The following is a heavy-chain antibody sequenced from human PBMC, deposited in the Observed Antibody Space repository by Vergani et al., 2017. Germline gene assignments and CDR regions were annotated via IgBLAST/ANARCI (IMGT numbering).Heavy chain of an antibody. J-gene: IGHJ4*02. CDR3: ASSRVGALFDY. Sequence: QVQLQESGPGLVKPSETLSLTCTVSGGSISSHYWSWIRQPPGKGLEWIGEINHSGSTNYNPSLKSRVTISVDTSKNQFSLKLSSVTAADTAVYYCASSRVGALFDYWGQGTLVTVSS. CDR1: GGSISSHY. D-gene: IGHD1-26*01. V-gene: IGHV4-34*10. CDR2: INHSGST.